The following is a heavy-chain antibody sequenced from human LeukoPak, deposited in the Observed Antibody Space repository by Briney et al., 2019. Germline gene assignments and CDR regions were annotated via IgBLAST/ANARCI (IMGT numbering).Heavy chain of an antibody. D-gene: IGHD3-10*01. V-gene: IGHV4-30-4*08. CDR2: IYYSGST. J-gene: IGHJ4*02. CDR3: ASTIRRGGYFDY. Sequence: SQTLSLTCTVSGGSISSGDYYWSWIRQPPGKGLEWIGYIYYSGSTYYNPSLKSRVTISVDTSKNQFSLKLSSVTAADTAVHYCASTIRRGGYFDYWGQGTLVTVSS. CDR1: GGSISSGDYY.